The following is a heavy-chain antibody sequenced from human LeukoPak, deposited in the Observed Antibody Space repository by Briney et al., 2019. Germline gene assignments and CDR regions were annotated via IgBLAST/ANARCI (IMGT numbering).Heavy chain of an antibody. D-gene: IGHD2-15*01. CDR1: GYTFTSYA. CDR2: INTNTGNP. CDR3: ARGYRSGGSCFEIDY. J-gene: IGHJ4*02. Sequence: GASVKVSCKASGYTFTSYAMNWVRQAPGQGLEWMGWINTNTGNPTYAQGFTGRFVFSLDTSVSTAYLQISSLKAEDTAVYYCARGYRSGGSCFEIDYWGQGTLVTVSS. V-gene: IGHV7-4-1*02.